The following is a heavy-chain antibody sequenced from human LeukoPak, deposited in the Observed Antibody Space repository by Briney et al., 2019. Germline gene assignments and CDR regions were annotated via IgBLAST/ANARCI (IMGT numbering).Heavy chain of an antibody. CDR1: GFTFSSYW. V-gene: IGHV3-23*01. Sequence: GGSLRLSCAASGFTFSSYWMHWVRQAPGKGLVWVSAITGSGGTTYYADFVKGRFTISRDNSKNTLYPQMNGLRVEDTAVYYCAKMQGYFDYWGQGTLVTVSS. CDR3: AKMQGYFDY. J-gene: IGHJ4*02. CDR2: ITGSGGTT.